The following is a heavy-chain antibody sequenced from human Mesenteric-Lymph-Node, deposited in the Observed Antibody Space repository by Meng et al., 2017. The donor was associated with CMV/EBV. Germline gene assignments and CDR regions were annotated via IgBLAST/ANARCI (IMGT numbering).Heavy chain of an antibody. J-gene: IGHJ4*02. CDR2: ISSSSSYI. D-gene: IGHD1-26*01. CDR3: ARGDSGNYIGDY. CDR1: GFTFSSYS. Sequence: GESLKISCAASGFTFSSYSMNWVRQAPGKGLEWVSSISSSSSYIYYADSVKGRFTISRDNANNSLYLQMNSLRAEDTAWYYCARGDSGNYIGDYWGQGTLVTVSS. V-gene: IGHV3-21*04.